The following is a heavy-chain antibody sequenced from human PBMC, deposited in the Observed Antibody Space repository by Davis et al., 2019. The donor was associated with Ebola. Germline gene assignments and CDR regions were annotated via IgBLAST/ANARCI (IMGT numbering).Heavy chain of an antibody. V-gene: IGHV3-11*04. Sequence: LSLTCAVYGGSFSGYYWSWVRQAPGKGLEWVSGISGSGQSTYYADSVKGRFTISRDNAKNSVYLQMNSLRAEDTAVYYCARDYSDDLYYYYYMDVWGKGTTVTVSS. D-gene: IGHD4-11*01. CDR1: GGSFSGYY. J-gene: IGHJ6*03. CDR3: ARDYSDDLYYYYYMDV. CDR2: ISGSGQST.